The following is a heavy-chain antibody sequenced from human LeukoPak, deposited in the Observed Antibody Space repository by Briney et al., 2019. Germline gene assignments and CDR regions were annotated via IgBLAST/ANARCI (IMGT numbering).Heavy chain of an antibody. V-gene: IGHV5-10-1*01. CDR2: IDPSDSHT. D-gene: IGHD2-21*02. J-gene: IGHJ4*02. CDR1: GYRFTNYW. Sequence: GESLKISCKGSGYRFTNYWINWLRQMPGKGLEWMGRIDPSDSHTYYSPSFQGPVTISADKPINTAYLQWSSLQASDTAMYYCGYCPGDCYIPDYWGQGTLVTVSS. CDR3: GYCPGDCYIPDY.